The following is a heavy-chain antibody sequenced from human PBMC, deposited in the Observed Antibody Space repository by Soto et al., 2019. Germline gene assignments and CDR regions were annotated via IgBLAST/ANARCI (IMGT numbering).Heavy chain of an antibody. CDR1: GGSFSGYY. V-gene: IGHV4-34*01. J-gene: IGHJ6*01. Sequence: QVQLQQWGAGLLKPSETLSLTCAVYGGSFSGYYWNWIRQPPGKGLEWIGEINRSGSTNYKPSLKSRVTISVDTSKNQFSLKLSSVTAADTAVYYCARGNRGSGDFWCGFSYHYYGMDVW. CDR2: INRSGST. D-gene: IGHD3-3*01. CDR3: ARGNRGSGDFWCGFSYHYYGMDV.